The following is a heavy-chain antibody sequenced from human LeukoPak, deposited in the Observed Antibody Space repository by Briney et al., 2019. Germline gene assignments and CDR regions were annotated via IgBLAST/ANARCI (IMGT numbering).Heavy chain of an antibody. D-gene: IGHD6-19*01. CDR2: ISGSGGST. Sequence: GGSLRLSCAASGFTFSSYAMSWVRQAPGKGLEWVSDISGSGGSTYYADSVKGRFTISRDNSKNTLYLQMNSLRAEDTAVYYCAKDLGSSYTSGWYEWVYWGQGTLVTVSS. V-gene: IGHV3-23*01. CDR1: GFTFSSYA. J-gene: IGHJ4*02. CDR3: AKDLGSSYTSGWYEWVY.